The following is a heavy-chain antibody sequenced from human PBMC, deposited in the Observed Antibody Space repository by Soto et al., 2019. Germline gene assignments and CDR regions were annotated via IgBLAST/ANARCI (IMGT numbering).Heavy chain of an antibody. Sequence: QVQLVQSGGGGIQPGKSLRLSCAASGITFTTYGMHWVRQTPGKGLEWVAVVSYDGSHKYYADYVKGRFTISRDDSKNTLYLQMHSLRVEATAVYYCAKEMYPRTVLDSSSPWGDYWGQGTLVTVSS. CDR3: AKEMYPRTVLDSSSPWGDY. D-gene: IGHD6-6*01. V-gene: IGHV3-30*18. CDR1: GITFTTYG. J-gene: IGHJ4*02. CDR2: VSYDGSHK.